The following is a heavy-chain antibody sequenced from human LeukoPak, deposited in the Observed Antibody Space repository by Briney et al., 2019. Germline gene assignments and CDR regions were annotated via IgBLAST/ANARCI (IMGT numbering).Heavy chain of an antibody. CDR1: GGTFSSYT. CDR3: ATSRDYYDSSGYYGLQYFQH. CDR2: IIPILGIA. Sequence: SVRVSCKASGGTFSSYTISWVRQAPGQGLEWMGRIIPILGIANYAQKFQGRVTITADKSTSTAYMELSSLRSEDTAVYYCATSRDYYDSSGYYGLQYFQHWGQGTLVTVSS. D-gene: IGHD3-22*01. J-gene: IGHJ1*01. V-gene: IGHV1-69*02.